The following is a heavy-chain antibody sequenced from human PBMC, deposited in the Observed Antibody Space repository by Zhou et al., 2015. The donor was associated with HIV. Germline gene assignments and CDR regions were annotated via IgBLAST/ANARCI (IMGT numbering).Heavy chain of an antibody. D-gene: IGHD2-8*01. V-gene: IGHV3-23*03. CDR3: AKMRGMVHYNYLMDV. Sequence: EVQLLESGGGLVQPGGSLRLSCAASGFTFSNYAMSWVRQAPGKGLEWLSSVYGGGNGPYYADSVKGRFTISRDNSNNMLFLQMTSLRVEDTAVYYCAKMRGMVHYNYLMDVWGRGTTVIVSS. J-gene: IGHJ6*03. CDR2: VYGGGNGP. CDR1: GFTFSNYA.